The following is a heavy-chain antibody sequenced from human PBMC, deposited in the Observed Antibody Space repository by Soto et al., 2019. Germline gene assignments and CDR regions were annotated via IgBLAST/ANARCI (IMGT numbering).Heavy chain of an antibody. J-gene: IGHJ3*01. Sequence: EVQLVESGGGLVQPGGSLRLSCAASGFTFSSYDMHWVRQATGKGLEWVSAIGTAGDTYYSVSVKGRFTISRENAKNSLYIPMNSMRAGDTAVYYCARGRFYKIFGVSKTEDDAFDLWGQGRMVTVSS. CDR2: IGTAGDT. V-gene: IGHV3-13*01. CDR3: ARGRFYKIFGVSKTEDDAFDL. D-gene: IGHD3-3*01. CDR1: GFTFSSYD.